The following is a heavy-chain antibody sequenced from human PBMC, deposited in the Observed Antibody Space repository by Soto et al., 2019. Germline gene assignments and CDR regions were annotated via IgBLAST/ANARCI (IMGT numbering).Heavy chain of an antibody. CDR2: TNSDGSDT. D-gene: IGHD6-19*01. Sequence: GGSLRLSCAASGFTFSSYWMYWVRQAPGKGLVWVSRTNSDGSDTSYADSVRGRFTISRDNAKNTLYLQMNSLRAEDTAVYYCARDRGWSLFDYWGQGTLVTVSS. CDR3: ARDRGWSLFDY. CDR1: GFTFSSYW. V-gene: IGHV3-74*01. J-gene: IGHJ4*02.